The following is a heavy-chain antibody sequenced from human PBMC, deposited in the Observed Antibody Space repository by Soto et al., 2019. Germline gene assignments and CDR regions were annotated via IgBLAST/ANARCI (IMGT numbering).Heavy chain of an antibody. D-gene: IGHD2-2*01. J-gene: IGHJ4*02. CDR1: GGTFSSYA. CDR3: ASSLPQVVPAASILDY. Sequence: QVQLVQSGAEVKKPGSSVKVSCKASGGTFSSYAISWVRQAPGQGLEWMGGIIPIFGTANYAQKFQGRVTITADESTSTAYMELSSLRSEDTAVYYCASSLPQVVPAASILDYWGQGTLVTVSS. V-gene: IGHV1-69*01. CDR2: IIPIFGTA.